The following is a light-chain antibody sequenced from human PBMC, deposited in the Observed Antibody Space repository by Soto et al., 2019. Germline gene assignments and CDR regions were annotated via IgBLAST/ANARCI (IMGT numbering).Light chain of an antibody. CDR2: DAS. Sequence: QKQGKAPNLLIYDASNLEIGVPSRFSGSGSGTHFTFTISSLQTEDIGTYYCQQSYSNPITFGQGTRLEIK. J-gene: IGKJ5*01. V-gene: IGKV1-33*01. CDR3: QQSYSNPIT.